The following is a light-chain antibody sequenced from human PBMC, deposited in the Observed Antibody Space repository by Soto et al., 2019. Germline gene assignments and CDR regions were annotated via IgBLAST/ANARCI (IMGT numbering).Light chain of an antibody. CDR3: QQTKGFPLT. J-gene: IGKJ4*01. V-gene: IGKV1-12*01. CDR2: AAS. Sequence: DIQMTQSPSSLSASEGDRVTITCRASQDINKYLAWYQQIPGKAPKLLIFAASTLQSGVPSRFSASGSGTDFTLTVGGLQPEDAATYYCQQTKGFPLTLRGGTKVDIK. CDR1: QDINKY.